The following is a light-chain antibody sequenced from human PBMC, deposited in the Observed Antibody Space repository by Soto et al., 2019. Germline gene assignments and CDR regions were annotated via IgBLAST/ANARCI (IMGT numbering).Light chain of an antibody. Sequence: EIVMTQSPATLSVSPGERATLSCRASQSVSSNLAWYQQKPGQSPRLLIYGASTRATGIPARFSGSGSGTEFTLTISNLQSEDFAVYYCQQYNNWPPKYTFGQGTTLEIK. J-gene: IGKJ2*01. CDR2: GAS. V-gene: IGKV3-15*01. CDR3: QQYNNWPPKYT. CDR1: QSVSSN.